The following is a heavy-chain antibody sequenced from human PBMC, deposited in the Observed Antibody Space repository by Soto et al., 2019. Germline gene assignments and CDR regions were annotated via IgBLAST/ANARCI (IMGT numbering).Heavy chain of an antibody. CDR2: ISSSSSYI. Sequence: GGSLRLSCAASGFTFSSYSMNWVRQAPGKGLEWVSSISSSSSYIYYADSVKGRFTISRDNAKNSLYLQMNSLRAEDTAVYYCARSLGEGFNDAFDIWGQGTMVTVSS. CDR3: ARSLGEGFNDAFDI. CDR1: GFTFSSYS. D-gene: IGHD3-10*01. V-gene: IGHV3-21*01. J-gene: IGHJ3*02.